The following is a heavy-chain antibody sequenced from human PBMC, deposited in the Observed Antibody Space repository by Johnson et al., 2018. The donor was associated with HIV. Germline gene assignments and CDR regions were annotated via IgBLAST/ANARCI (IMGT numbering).Heavy chain of an antibody. J-gene: IGHJ3*02. CDR2: IYSGGTT. Sequence: VQLVESGGGVVRPGGSLRLSCAASGFTVSTNYMSWVRQAPGKGLEWVSGIYSGGTTYYADSVKGRFPISRAHSKNTLYLQMNSLRAEDTAVYYCARAFLHSSGWGPALPDAFDIWGQGTMVTVSS. CDR3: ARAFLHSSGWGPALPDAFDI. D-gene: IGHD6-19*01. CDR1: GFTVSTNY. V-gene: IGHV3-66*01.